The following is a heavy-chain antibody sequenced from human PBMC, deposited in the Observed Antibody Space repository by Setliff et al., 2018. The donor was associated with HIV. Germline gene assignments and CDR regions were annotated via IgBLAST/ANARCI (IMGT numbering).Heavy chain of an antibody. CDR3: ARDNPSTYGTAWDLFDS. CDR2: IKPDESEK. Sequence: GSLRLSCVTSGFTFSNYWMAWVRQAPGKGLEWVANIKPDESEKYYVDSVKGRFTISRDNAKNSLYLQMNNLRVEDTALYYCARDNPSTYGTAWDLFDSWGQGTLVTVSS. CDR1: GFTFSNYW. D-gene: IGHD1-26*01. V-gene: IGHV3-7*01. J-gene: IGHJ4*02.